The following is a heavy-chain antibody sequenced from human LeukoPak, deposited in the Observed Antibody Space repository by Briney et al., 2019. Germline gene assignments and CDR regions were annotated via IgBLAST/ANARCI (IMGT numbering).Heavy chain of an antibody. CDR3: SRHEALPGDY. J-gene: IGHJ4*02. D-gene: IGHD2-21*02. Sequence: GGSLRLSCAASGFTFSGSTVHWVRQASGKGLDWVGHIRTKVNNYATAHAASVKGRFTISRDDSKNTAYLQMNSLKIEDTAVYYCSRHEALPGDYWGQGTLVTVSS. CDR2: IRTKVNNYAT. CDR1: GFTFSGST. V-gene: IGHV3-73*01.